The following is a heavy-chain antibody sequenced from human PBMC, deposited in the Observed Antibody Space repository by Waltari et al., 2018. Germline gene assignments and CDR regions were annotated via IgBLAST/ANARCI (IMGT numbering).Heavy chain of an antibody. J-gene: IGHJ3*02. V-gene: IGHV1-69-2*01. CDR2: VDPEDGET. D-gene: IGHD3-10*01. Sequence: EVQLVQSGAEVKKPGESLKISCKGSGYSFTDYYMHWVQQAPGKGLEWMGLVDPEDGETIYAEKFQGRVTITADTSTDTAYMELSSLRSEDTAVYYCATDRYGSGSYYDAFDIWGQGTMVTVSS. CDR3: ATDRYGSGSYYDAFDI. CDR1: GYSFTDYY.